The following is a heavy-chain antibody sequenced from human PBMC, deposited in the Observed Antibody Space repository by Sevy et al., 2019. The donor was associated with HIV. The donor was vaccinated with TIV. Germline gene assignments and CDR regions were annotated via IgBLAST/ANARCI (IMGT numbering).Heavy chain of an antibody. V-gene: IGHV4-39*01. Sequence: SETLSLTCTVSGDSISSSSYFWGWIRQPPGKGLEWIGTGYFSGSTYYNVSLKSRVTISVDTSKSQFSLKLSSVTAADTAVYYCARHHCSVSACYLFDYWGQRILVTVSS. CDR2: GYFSGST. CDR1: GDSISSSSYF. CDR3: ARHHCSVSACYLFDY. D-gene: IGHD2-15*01. J-gene: IGHJ4*02.